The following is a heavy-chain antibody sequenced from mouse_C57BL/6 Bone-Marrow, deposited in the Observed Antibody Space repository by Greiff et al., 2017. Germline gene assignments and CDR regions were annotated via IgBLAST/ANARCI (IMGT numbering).Heavy chain of an antibody. D-gene: IGHD1-1*01. CDR1: GFSLSTFGIG. CDR2: IWWDDDK. CDR3: ARGTYYYDSSRFDY. V-gene: IGHV8-8*01. Sequence: QVTLKECGPGILQPSQSLSLTCSFSGFSLSTFGIGVVWIRQPSGKGLEWLANIWWDDDKYYKPALKSRLTISKDTSKNQVFLKIANVDTADTATYYCARGTYYYDSSRFDYWGQGTTLTVSS. J-gene: IGHJ2*01.